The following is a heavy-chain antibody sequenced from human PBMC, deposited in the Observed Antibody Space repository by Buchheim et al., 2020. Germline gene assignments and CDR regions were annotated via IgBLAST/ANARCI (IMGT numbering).Heavy chain of an antibody. J-gene: IGHJ6*02. CDR2: MNPNSGNT. Sequence: QVQLVQSGAEVKKPGASVKVSCKASGYTFTSYDINWVRQATGQGLEWMGWMNPNSGNTGYAQKFQGRVTMTRNNSISTAHMELSSLRSEDTAVYYCARIAGEYSYGLYYYYYYGMDVWGQGTT. V-gene: IGHV1-8*01. CDR3: ARIAGEYSYGLYYYYYYGMDV. CDR1: GYTFTSYD. D-gene: IGHD5-18*01.